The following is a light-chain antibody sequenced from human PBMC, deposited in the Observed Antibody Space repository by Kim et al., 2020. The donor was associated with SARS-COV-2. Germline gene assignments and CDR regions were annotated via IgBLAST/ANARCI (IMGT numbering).Light chain of an antibody. J-gene: IGLJ3*02. CDR2: EVS. V-gene: IGLV2-23*02. CDR3: CSYAGSSTLWV. Sequence: SITISCTGTSSDVGGYNLVSWYQQPPGKAPKLMIYEVSKRPSGVSNRFSGSKSGNTASLTISGLQAEDEADYYCCSYAGSSTLWVFGGGTQLTVL. CDR1: SSDVGGYNL.